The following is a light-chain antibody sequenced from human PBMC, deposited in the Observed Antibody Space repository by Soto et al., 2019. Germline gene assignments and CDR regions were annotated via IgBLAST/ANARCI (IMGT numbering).Light chain of an antibody. CDR3: QQYGTLPIT. J-gene: IGKJ5*01. V-gene: IGKV3-20*01. CDR2: GAS. Sequence: EIVLTQSPGTLSLSPGERATLSCRAGQSVSSSYLAWYQQKPGQAPRLLIYGASSTATGIPDRFSGSGSGTDFTLTISRLEPEDFAVYYCQQYGTLPITFGQGTRLEIK. CDR1: QSVSSSY.